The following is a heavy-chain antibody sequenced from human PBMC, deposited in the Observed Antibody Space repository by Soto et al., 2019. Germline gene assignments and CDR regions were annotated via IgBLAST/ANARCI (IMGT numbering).Heavy chain of an antibody. Sequence: GGSLRLSCAASGFTFSSYSMNWVRQAPGKGLEWVSYISSSSSTIYYADSVKGRFTISRDNAKNSLYLQMNSLRAEDTAVYYCATTTLRYFDWLLYPAGIDYYYYMDVWGKGTTVTVSS. CDR3: ATTTLRYFDWLLYPAGIDYYYYMDV. CDR1: GFTFSSYS. D-gene: IGHD3-9*01. J-gene: IGHJ6*03. V-gene: IGHV3-48*01. CDR2: ISSSSSTI.